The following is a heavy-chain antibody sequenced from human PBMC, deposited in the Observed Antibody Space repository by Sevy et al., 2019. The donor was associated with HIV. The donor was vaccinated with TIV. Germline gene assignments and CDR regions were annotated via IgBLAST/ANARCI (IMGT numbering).Heavy chain of an antibody. CDR2: INPDSGGP. CDR3: VRDDRDGYFEY. V-gene: IGHV1-2*02. J-gene: IGHJ4*02. Sequence: ASVKVSCKASGYTFTGYYMHWVRQAPGQGLQWMGWINPDSGGPNYAPKFQGRVTLTMETSISTAYMELSRLKSDDTAVYYCVRDDRDGYFEYWGQGTLVTVSS. CDR1: GYTFTGYY.